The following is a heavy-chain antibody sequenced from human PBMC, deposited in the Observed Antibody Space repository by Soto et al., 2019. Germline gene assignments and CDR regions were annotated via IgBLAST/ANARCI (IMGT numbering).Heavy chain of an antibody. Sequence: GGSLRLSCAASGFTFSSYAMSWVRQAPGKGLEWVSAISGSGGSTYYADSVKGRFTISRDNSKNTLYLQMNSLRAEDTAVYYCQSLLILHSPGSDNFDYWGQGTLVTVSS. J-gene: IGHJ4*02. V-gene: IGHV3-23*01. D-gene: IGHD5-12*01. CDR1: GFTFSSYA. CDR3: QSLLILHSPGSDNFDY. CDR2: ISGSGGST.